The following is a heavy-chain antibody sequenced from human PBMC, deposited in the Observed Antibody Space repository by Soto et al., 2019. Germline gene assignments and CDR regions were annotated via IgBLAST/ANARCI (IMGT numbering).Heavy chain of an antibody. CDR2: ISSSGSTI. V-gene: IGHV3-11*01. CDR1: GFTFSDYY. Sequence: GGSLRLSCAASGFTFSDYYMSWIRQAPGKGLEWVSYISSSGSTIYYADSVKGRFTISRDNAKNSLYLQMNSLRAEDTAVYYCASQGRYYDSSGYYYVNWGQGTLVTVSS. D-gene: IGHD3-22*01. CDR3: ASQGRYYDSSGYYYVN. J-gene: IGHJ4*02.